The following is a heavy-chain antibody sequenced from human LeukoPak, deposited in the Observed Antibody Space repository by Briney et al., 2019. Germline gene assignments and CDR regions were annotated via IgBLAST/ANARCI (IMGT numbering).Heavy chain of an antibody. CDR2: INHSGGT. Sequence: PSETLSLTCAVYGGSFSGYFWSWVRQPPGKGLEWIAEINHSGGTNYNPSLKSRITVSVDTPKSQFSLKLSSVTAADTAVYYCASHAIVGYCSSSSCALGYFQHWGQGTLVTVSS. V-gene: IGHV4-34*01. J-gene: IGHJ1*01. CDR3: ASHAIVGYCSSSSCALGYFQH. D-gene: IGHD2-2*01. CDR1: GGSFSGYF.